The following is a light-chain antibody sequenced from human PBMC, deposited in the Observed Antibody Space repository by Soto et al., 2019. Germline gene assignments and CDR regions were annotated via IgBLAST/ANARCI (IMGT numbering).Light chain of an antibody. V-gene: IGKV3D-15*01. CDR3: QQHNNWPPWT. CDR2: GAS. CDR1: QSISSD. Sequence: EIVMTQSPATLSVSPGERATLSCRASQSISSDLAWYQQRPGQPPRLLIYGASTRATGIPARFSGSGSGTEFTLTISSLQSEDVAVYFCQQHNNWPPWTFGQGTKVEIK. J-gene: IGKJ1*01.